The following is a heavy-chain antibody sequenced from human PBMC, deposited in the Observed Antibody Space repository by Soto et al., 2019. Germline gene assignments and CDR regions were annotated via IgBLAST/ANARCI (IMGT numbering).Heavy chain of an antibody. CDR2: IYWDDDK. D-gene: IGHD3-22*01. V-gene: IGHV2-5*02. CDR1: GFSLSTSGVG. Sequence: QITLKESGPTLVKPTQTLTLTCTFSGFSLSTSGVGVGWIRQPPGKALEWLALIYWDDDKRYSPSLKSRLTITKDTSKKHVMLTMTNMDTVDTATYNCAHRDYYDRSGYYDDWGKGTLVTVSS. J-gene: IGHJ4*02. CDR3: AHRDYYDRSGYYDD.